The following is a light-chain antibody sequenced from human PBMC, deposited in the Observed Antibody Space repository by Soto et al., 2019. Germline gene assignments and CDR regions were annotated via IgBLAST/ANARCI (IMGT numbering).Light chain of an antibody. CDR2: GAS. J-gene: IGKJ4*01. CDR3: QQYNNWTPLT. CDR1: QSVSSN. V-gene: IGKV3-15*01. Sequence: EIVMTQSPATLSVSPGERATLSCRASQSVSSNLAWYQQKPGQAPRLLIYGASTRATGIPARFSGSVSGTEFTLTISSLQSEDFAVYYCQQYNNWTPLTFGGGKKVEIK.